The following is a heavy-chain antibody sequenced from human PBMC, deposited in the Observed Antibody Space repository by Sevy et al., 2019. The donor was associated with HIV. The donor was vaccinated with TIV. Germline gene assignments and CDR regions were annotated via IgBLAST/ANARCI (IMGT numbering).Heavy chain of an antibody. D-gene: IGHD1-26*01. V-gene: IGHV3-30*18. J-gene: IGHJ6*02. CDR3: AKNRPPGGSYFSRHGMDV. Sequence: GGSLRLSCTASGFTFSTYDIHWVRQAPGKGLEWVAIISYDGNYRYYSDSVRGRLSMSRDNSKNTAYLQMSGLSVEDRAVYYCAKNRPPGGSYFSRHGMDVWGRGTTVTVSS. CDR1: GFTFSTYD. CDR2: ISYDGNYR.